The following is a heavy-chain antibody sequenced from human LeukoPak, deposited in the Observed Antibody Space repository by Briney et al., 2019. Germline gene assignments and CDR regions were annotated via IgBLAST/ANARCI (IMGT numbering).Heavy chain of an antibody. CDR1: GGSISSGSYY. CDR3: ARYSFRDAFDI. CDR2: IYTSGST. J-gene: IGHJ3*02. D-gene: IGHD4-11*01. Sequence: SETLSLTCTVSGGSISSGSYYWSWIRQPAGKGLEWIGRIYTSGSTNYNPSLKSRVTISVDTSKNQFSLKLSSVTAADTAVYYCARYSFRDAFDIWGQGTMVTVSP. V-gene: IGHV4-61*02.